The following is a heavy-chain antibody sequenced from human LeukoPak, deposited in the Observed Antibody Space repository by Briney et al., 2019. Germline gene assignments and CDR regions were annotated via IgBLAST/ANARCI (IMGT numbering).Heavy chain of an antibody. J-gene: IGHJ4*02. CDR2: MNPNSGNT. V-gene: IGHV1-8*01. CDR3: ARGPYYYDSSGYYHDY. D-gene: IGHD3-22*01. Sequence: ASVTVSCTGSGYTFTSYDINWVRQAPGQGLEWMGWMNPNSGNTGYAQKFQGRVTMTRNTSISTAYMELSSLRSEDTAVYYCARGPYYYDSSGYYHDYWGQGTLVTVSS. CDR1: GYTFTSYD.